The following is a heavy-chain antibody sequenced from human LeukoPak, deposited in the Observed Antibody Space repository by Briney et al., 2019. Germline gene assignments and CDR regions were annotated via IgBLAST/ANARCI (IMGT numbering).Heavy chain of an antibody. D-gene: IGHD2-15*01. CDR3: ARRDCSGGSCYSEGFDY. CDR2: IKQDGSEK. Sequence: PGGSLRLSCAASGFTFSSYWMSWVRQAPGKGLEWVANIKQDGSEKYYVDSVKGRFTISRDNAKNSLYLQMNSLRAEDTAVYYCARRDCSGGSCYSEGFDYWGQGTLVTVSS. J-gene: IGHJ4*02. CDR1: GFTFSSYW. V-gene: IGHV3-7*01.